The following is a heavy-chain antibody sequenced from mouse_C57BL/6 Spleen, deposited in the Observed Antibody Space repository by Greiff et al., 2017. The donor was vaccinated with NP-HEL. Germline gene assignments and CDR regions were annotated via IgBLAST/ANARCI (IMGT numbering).Heavy chain of an antibody. Sequence: VQLQQSGAELVKPGASVKISCKASGYAFSSYWMNWVKQRPGKGLEWIGQIYPGDGDTNYNGKFKGKATLTADKSSSTAYMQLSSLTSEDAAVYFCARPLNWAWFAYWGQGTLVTVSA. CDR1: GYAFSSYW. CDR2: IYPGDGDT. V-gene: IGHV1-80*01. CDR3: ARPLNWAWFAY. J-gene: IGHJ3*01. D-gene: IGHD4-1*01.